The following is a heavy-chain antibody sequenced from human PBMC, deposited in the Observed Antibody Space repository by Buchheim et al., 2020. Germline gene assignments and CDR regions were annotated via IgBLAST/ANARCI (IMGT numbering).Heavy chain of an antibody. J-gene: IGHJ5*02. V-gene: IGHV3-23*04. CDR1: GFTFSSYA. CDR3: AKSSGIATAGEPNNSFDP. D-gene: IGHD6-13*01. Sequence: VQLVESGGGVVQPGRSLRLSCAASGFTFSSYAMSWVRQAPGKGLEWVSAISGSGGSTYYADSVKGRFTISRDNSKNTLYLQMNSLRAEDTAVYYCAKSSGIATAGEPNNSFDPWGQGTL. CDR2: ISGSGGST.